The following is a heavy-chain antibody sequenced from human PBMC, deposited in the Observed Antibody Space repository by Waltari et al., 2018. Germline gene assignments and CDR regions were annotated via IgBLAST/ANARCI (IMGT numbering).Heavy chain of an antibody. CDR1: GFTFSSYA. CDR3: AKDVGPGSSSMSFQH. V-gene: IGHV3-23*03. CDR2: IYSGGST. J-gene: IGHJ1*01. D-gene: IGHD6-13*01. Sequence: EVQLLESGGGLVQPGGSLRLSCAASGFTFSSYAMSWVRQAPGKGLEWVSVIYSGGSTYYADSVKGRFTISRDNSKNTLYLQMNSLRAEDTAVYYCAKDVGPGSSSMSFQHWGQGTLVTVSS.